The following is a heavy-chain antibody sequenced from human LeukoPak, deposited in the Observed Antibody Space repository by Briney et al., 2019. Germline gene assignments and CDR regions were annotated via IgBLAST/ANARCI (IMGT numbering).Heavy chain of an antibody. CDR2: INHSGST. Sequence: PSETLSLTCAVYGGSFSGYYWSWIRQPPGKGLEWIGEINHSGSTNYNPSLKSRVTISVDTSKNQFSLKLSSVTAADTAVYYCAGVQQGWLQTHAFDIWGQGTMVTVSS. J-gene: IGHJ3*02. D-gene: IGHD5-24*01. CDR3: AGVQQGWLQTHAFDI. CDR1: GGSFSGYY. V-gene: IGHV4-34*01.